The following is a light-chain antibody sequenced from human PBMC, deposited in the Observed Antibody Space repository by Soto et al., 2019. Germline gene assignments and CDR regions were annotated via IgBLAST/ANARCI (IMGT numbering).Light chain of an antibody. J-gene: IGLJ1*01. V-gene: IGLV2-14*01. CDR3: SSYTSSSTDV. Sequence: QSALTQPASVSGSPGQSITISCTGTSSDVGGYNYVSWYQQHPGKAPKLMIYEVSNRPSGVSNRFSGSKSGNTASPTISGLQAKDEADYYCSSYTSSSTDVFGTGTKLTVL. CDR2: EVS. CDR1: SSDVGGYNY.